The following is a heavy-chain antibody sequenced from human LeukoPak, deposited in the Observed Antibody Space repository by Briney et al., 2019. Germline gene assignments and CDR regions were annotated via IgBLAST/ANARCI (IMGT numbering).Heavy chain of an antibody. Sequence: ASVKVSCKASGYTFTGYYMHWVRQAPGQGLEWMGWINPNSGGTNYAQKFQGRVTMTRDTSISTAYMELSRLRSDDTAVYYCARNADIVVVPAAMDFDYWGQGTLVTVSS. CDR1: GYTFTGYY. J-gene: IGHJ4*02. D-gene: IGHD2-2*01. CDR3: ARNADIVVVPAAMDFDY. CDR2: INPNSGGT. V-gene: IGHV1-2*02.